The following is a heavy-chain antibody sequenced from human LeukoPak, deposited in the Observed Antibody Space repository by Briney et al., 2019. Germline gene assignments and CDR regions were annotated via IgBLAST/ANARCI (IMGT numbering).Heavy chain of an antibody. CDR2: ISYVGSNK. CDR3: SLAGWGAFDY. D-gene: IGHD3-16*01. J-gene: IGHJ4*02. Sequence: GGSLRLSCAASGFTFSSYAMHWVRQAPCKGLEWVAVISYVGSNKYYADSVKGRFTISRDNSKNTLYLQMNSLRAEDTAVYYCSLAGWGAFDYWGQGTLVTVSS. V-gene: IGHV3-30-3*01. CDR1: GFTFSSYA.